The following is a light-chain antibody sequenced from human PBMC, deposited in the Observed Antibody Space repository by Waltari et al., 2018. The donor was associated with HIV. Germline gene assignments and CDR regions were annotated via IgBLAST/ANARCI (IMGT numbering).Light chain of an antibody. V-gene: IGLV2-14*01. CDR2: GVS. CDR1: TSDIGIFDS. Sequence: QSALTQPASVSGSPGQSITISCAGTTSDIGIFDSVSWYQQHPGRAPQLMIFGVSRRPSGVSSRFAGSKSGNTASLTISGLQAEDEANYYCCSYTAIHTLIFGGGTKLTVL. CDR3: CSYTAIHTLI. J-gene: IGLJ2*01.